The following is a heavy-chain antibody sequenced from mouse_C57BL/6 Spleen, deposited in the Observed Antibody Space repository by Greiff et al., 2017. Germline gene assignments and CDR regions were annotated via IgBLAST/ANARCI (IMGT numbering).Heavy chain of an antibody. CDR3: AREAYYSNPWFAD. CDR2: IDPSDSYT. Sequence: VQLQQPGAELVRPGTSVKLSCKASGYTFTSYWMHWVKQRPGPGLEWIGVIDPSDSYTNYNQKFKGKATLTVDTSSSTAYMQLSSLTSEDSAVYYCAREAYYSNPWFADWGQGTLVTVSA. V-gene: IGHV1-59*01. CDR1: GYTFTSYW. D-gene: IGHD2-5*01. J-gene: IGHJ3*01.